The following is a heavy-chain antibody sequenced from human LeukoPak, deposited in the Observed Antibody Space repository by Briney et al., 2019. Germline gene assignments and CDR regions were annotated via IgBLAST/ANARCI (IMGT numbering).Heavy chain of an antibody. J-gene: IGHJ5*01. CDR1: GFTFSDHY. CDR2: ISADSAAT. CDR3: AKDRHAPGRYCSSTTCFPFDS. D-gene: IGHD2-2*01. V-gene: IGHV3-23*01. Sequence: GGSLRLSCAASGFTFSDHYIDWVRQAPGKGLEWVSVISADSAATFYVDSVKGRFTISRDNGRNTVFLQMSSLRAEDTAVYYCAKDRHAPGRYCSSTTCFPFDSWGQGTLVTVSS.